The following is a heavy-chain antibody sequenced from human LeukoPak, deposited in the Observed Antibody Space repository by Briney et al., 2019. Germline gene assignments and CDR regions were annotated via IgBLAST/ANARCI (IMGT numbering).Heavy chain of an antibody. J-gene: IGHJ4*02. CDR3: ASDRGGSGTRDY. D-gene: IGHD3-10*01. CDR1: GYTLSELS. Sequence: ASVKVSCNVSGYTLSELSMHWVRQAPGKGLEWMGGFDPEDGETIYAQKFQGRVTMTEDTSTDTAYMELSSLRSEDTAVYYCASDRGGSGTRDYWGQGILVTVSS. V-gene: IGHV1-24*01. CDR2: FDPEDGET.